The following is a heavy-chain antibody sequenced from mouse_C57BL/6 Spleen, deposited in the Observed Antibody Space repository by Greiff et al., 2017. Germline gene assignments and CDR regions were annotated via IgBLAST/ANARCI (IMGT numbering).Heavy chain of an antibody. CDR3: ARGGYGSSDNAMDY. Sequence: QVQLQQPGAELVMPGASVKLSCKASGYTFTSYWMHWVKQRPGQGLEWIGEIDPSDSSNYYTPQFKGKSTLTVDKSSSTAYMQLSSLTSEDSEVYYWARGGYGSSDNAMDYWGQGTSVTVAS. J-gene: IGHJ4*01. CDR2: IDPSDSSN. CDR1: GYTFTSYW. V-gene: IGHV1-69*01. D-gene: IGHD1-1*01.